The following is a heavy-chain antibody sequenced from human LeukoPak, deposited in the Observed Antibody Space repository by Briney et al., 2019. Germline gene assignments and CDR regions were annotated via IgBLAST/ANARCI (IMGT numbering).Heavy chain of an antibody. CDR3: AREMWDSYGYVDY. V-gene: IGHV3-30*03. CDR1: GFIFSNYG. D-gene: IGHD5-18*01. Sequence: GSLRLSCAASGFIFSNYGMHWVRQAPGKGLEWVAVTSYDGSKKYHADSVKGRFTISRDNSKNTLYLQMNSLRAEDTAVYYCAREMWDSYGYVDYWGQGTLVTVSP. J-gene: IGHJ4*02. CDR2: TSYDGSKK.